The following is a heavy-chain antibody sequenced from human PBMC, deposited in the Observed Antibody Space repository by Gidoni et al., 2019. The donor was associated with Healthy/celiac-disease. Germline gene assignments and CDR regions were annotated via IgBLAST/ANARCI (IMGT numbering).Heavy chain of an antibody. V-gene: IGHV3-30-3*01. CDR3: AFYGDYV. D-gene: IGHD4-17*01. CDR2: ISYDGSNK. Sequence: QVQLVESGGGVVQPGRSLRLSWAASGFTFSSYAMHWVRQAPGKGLEWVAVISYDGSNKYYADSVKGRFTISRDNSKNTLYLQMNSLRAEDTAVYYCAFYGDYVWGQGTLVTVSS. J-gene: IGHJ4*02. CDR1: GFTFSSYA.